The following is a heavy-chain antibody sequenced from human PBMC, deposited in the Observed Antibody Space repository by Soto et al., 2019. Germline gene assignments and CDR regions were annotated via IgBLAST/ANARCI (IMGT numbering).Heavy chain of an antibody. Sequence: QVRLVESGGGVVQPGRSLRLSCAASGFAFSSYGMHWVRQAPGKGLEWVAVISNDGSKEYYTDSVKGRFTISRDNSKNTQYLQMNSLRAEDTGVYYCTKDQGPDLPLDPWGQGILVTVSS. CDR1: GFAFSSYG. V-gene: IGHV3-30*18. CDR2: ISNDGSKE. CDR3: TKDQGPDLPLDP. D-gene: IGHD2-21*02. J-gene: IGHJ5*02.